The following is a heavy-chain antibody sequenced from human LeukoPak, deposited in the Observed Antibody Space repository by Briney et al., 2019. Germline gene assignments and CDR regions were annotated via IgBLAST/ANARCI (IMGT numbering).Heavy chain of an antibody. Sequence: KPSETLSLTCTVSGGSISSGGYYWSWIRQHPGKGLEWIGYIYYSGSTYYNPSLKSRVTISVDTSKNQFSLKLSSVTAADTAVYYCARSRRWLVKFDYWGQGTLVTVSS. D-gene: IGHD6-19*01. J-gene: IGHJ4*02. CDR2: IYYSGST. V-gene: IGHV4-31*03. CDR3: ARSRRWLVKFDY. CDR1: GGSISSGGYY.